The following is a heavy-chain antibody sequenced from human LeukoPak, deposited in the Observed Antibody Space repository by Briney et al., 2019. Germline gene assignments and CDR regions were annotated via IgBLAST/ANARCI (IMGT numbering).Heavy chain of an antibody. D-gene: IGHD4-23*01. CDR2: IYYSGST. V-gene: IGHV4-31*03. Sequence: SETLSLTCTVSGGSISSGGYYWSWIRQHPGTGLEWIGYIYYSGSTYYNPSLKSRVTISVDTSKNQFSLKLSSVTAADTAVYYCARVTIYGGPTFDYWGQGTLVTVSS. CDR3: ARVTIYGGPTFDY. J-gene: IGHJ4*02. CDR1: GGSISSGGYY.